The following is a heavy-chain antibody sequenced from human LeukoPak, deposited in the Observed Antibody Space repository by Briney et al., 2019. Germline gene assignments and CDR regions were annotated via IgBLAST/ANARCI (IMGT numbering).Heavy chain of an antibody. Sequence: GGSLRLSCGASGFTFSSYAMSWVRQAPGKGLEWVSVISGSGGSKYYEGSVKGRCTISRDNSKITLYLEMNSLRAEDTAVYYCATGPTVAGTSEYFQHWGQGTLVTVSS. D-gene: IGHD6-19*01. CDR1: GFTFSSYA. J-gene: IGHJ1*01. CDR2: ISGSGGSK. V-gene: IGHV3-23*01. CDR3: ATGPTVAGTSEYFQH.